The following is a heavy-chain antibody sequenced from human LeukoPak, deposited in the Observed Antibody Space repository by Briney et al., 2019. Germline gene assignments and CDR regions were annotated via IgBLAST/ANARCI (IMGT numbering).Heavy chain of an antibody. CDR3: ARDYRTGDYDYVWGSYSLDY. J-gene: IGHJ4*02. CDR1: GYTFTSYV. CDR2: ISAYNGNT. D-gene: IGHD3-16*01. Sequence: ASVKVSCKASGYTFTSYVISWVRQAPGQGLEWMGWISAYNGNTNYAQKLQGRVTMTTDTSTSTAYMELRSLRSDDTAVYYCARDYRTGDYDYVWGSYSLDYWGQGTLVTVSS. V-gene: IGHV1-18*01.